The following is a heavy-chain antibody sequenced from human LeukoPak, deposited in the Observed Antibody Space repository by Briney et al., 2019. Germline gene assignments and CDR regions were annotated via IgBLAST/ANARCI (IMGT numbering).Heavy chain of an antibody. V-gene: IGHV4-4*02. CDR2: IYHSGST. CDR1: GGSISSSNW. CDR3: ATQYSGSYVYYYYYYMDV. J-gene: IGHJ6*03. Sequence: SGTLSLTCAVSGGSISSSNWWSWVRQPPGKGLEWIGEIYHSGSTNYNPSLKSRVTISVDKSKNQFSLKLSSVTAADTAVYYCATQYSGSYVYYYYYYMDVWGKGTTVTISS. D-gene: IGHD1-26*01.